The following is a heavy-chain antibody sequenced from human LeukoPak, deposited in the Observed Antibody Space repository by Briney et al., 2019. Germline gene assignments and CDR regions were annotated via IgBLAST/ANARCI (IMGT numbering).Heavy chain of an antibody. CDR2: ISYDGSNK. D-gene: IGHD4-17*01. CDR1: GFTFSSYA. V-gene: IGHV3-30-3*01. Sequence: PGRSLRLSCAASGFTFSSYAMHWVRQAPGEGLEWVVVISYDGSNKYYADSVKGRFTISRDNSKNTRYLQMNSLRAEDTAVYYCARERQYVYGDCFDYWGQGTLVTLSS. CDR3: ARERQYVYGDCFDY. J-gene: IGHJ4*02.